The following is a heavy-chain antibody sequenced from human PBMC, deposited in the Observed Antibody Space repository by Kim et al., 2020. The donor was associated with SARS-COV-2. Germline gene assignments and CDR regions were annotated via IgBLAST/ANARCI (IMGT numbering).Heavy chain of an antibody. Sequence: GGSLRLSCAASGFTFSSYAMHWVRQAPGKGLEWVAVISYDGSNKYYADSVKGRFTISRDNSKNTLYLQMNSLRAEDTAVYYCASKITMVRGVPEVWGHGT. CDR2: ISYDGSNK. J-gene: IGHJ3*01. V-gene: IGHV3-30*04. CDR1: GFTFSSYA. D-gene: IGHD3-10*01. CDR3: ASKITMVRGVPEV.